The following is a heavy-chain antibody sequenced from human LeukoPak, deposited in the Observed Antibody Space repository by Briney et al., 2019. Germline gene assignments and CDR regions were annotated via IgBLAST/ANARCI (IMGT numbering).Heavy chain of an antibody. J-gene: IGHJ4*02. CDR2: ISASGSAT. CDR1: GFIFSNYG. CDR3: AKHLYLRDFWSGYFDY. D-gene: IGHD3-3*01. V-gene: IGHV3-23*01. Sequence: GGSLRLSCAASGFIFSNYGMNWVRQAPGKGLEWVAAISASGSATSYADSVRGRFTISRDNSKSTTYLQMNSLRAEDTAVFYCAKHLYLRDFWSGYFDYWGQGIPVTVSS.